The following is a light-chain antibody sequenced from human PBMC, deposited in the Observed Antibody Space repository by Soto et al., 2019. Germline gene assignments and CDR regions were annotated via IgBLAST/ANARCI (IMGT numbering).Light chain of an antibody. J-gene: IGLJ2*01. Sequence: QSALTQPASVSGSPGQSITISCTGTSSDVGGYNYVSWYQQHPGKAPKLMIYDVSNRPSGVSNRFSGSKSGNTASLTISGLQAEDEADYYCSSYTSSSTGVFGGGTKVTDL. CDR2: DVS. CDR3: SSYTSSSTGV. CDR1: SSDVGGYNY. V-gene: IGLV2-14*01.